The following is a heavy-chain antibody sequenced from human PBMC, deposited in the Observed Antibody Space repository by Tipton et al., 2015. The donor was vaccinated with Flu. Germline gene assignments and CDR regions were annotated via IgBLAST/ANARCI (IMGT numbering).Heavy chain of an antibody. J-gene: IGHJ1*01. CDR1: GDSMTSSRYY. Sequence: PGLVKPSETLSLTCSVSGDSMTSSRYYWGWIRQPPGKGLEWIGSIFHSGSTYYNPSLKSRVTISVDTSKNQFSLKLSSVTAADTAVYYCARTHYYGDPGCQHCGQGTLVTVSS. CDR3: ARTHYYGDPGCQH. D-gene: IGHD4-17*01. CDR2: IFHSGST. V-gene: IGHV4-39*07.